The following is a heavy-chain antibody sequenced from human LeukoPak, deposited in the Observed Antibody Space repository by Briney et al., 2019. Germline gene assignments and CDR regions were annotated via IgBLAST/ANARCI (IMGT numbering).Heavy chain of an antibody. D-gene: IGHD5-12*01. J-gene: IGHJ4*02. CDR1: GYTFTGYY. CDR2: INPNSGGT. V-gene: IGHV1-2*02. Sequence: ASVKVSCKASGYTFTGYYMHWVRQAPGQGLEWMRWINPNSGGTNYAQKLQGRVTMTTDTSTSTAYMDLRSLRSDDTAVYYCARVRNSGFRYVDSWGQGTLVTVSS. CDR3: ARVRNSGFRYVDS.